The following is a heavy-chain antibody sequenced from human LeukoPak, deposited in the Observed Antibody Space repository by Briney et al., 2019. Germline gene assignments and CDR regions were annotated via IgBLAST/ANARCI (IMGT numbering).Heavy chain of an antibody. Sequence: SETLSLTCTVSGGSISCYYWSWIRQPSGKGLERIGYIYYSGSTYYNPSLKSRVTISVDTSKNQSSLKLSSVTAADTAVYYCARFMRLDKWELDPIETWGQGTLSPSPQ. CDR3: ARFMRLDKWELDPIET. J-gene: IGHJ5*02. CDR1: GGSISCYY. CDR2: IYYSGST. D-gene: IGHD1-26*01. V-gene: IGHV4-59*04.